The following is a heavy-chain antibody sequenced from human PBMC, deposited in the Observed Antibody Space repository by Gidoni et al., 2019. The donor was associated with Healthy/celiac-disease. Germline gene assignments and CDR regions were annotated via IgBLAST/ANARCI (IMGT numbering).Heavy chain of an antibody. CDR1: GGSISSSNW. D-gene: IGHD3-3*01. Sequence: QVQLQESGPGLVKPSGTLSLTCAVSGGSISSSNWWSWVRQPPGKGLEWIGEIYHSGSTNYNPSLKSRVTISVDKSKNQFSLKLSSVTAADTAEYYCARIFGRLPGGSWFDPWGQGTLVTVSS. CDR3: ARIFGRLPGGSWFDP. J-gene: IGHJ5*02. CDR2: IYHSGST. V-gene: IGHV4-4*02.